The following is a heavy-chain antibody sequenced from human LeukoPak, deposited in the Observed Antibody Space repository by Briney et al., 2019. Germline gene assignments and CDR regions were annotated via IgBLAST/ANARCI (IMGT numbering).Heavy chain of an antibody. CDR3: ARDNGNKYYFDY. Sequence: GGPLRLSCAASGFTFSSYSMNWVRQAPGKGPEWVSSIASSTSSNIYYADSVKGRFTISRDNAKNALYLQMNSLRAEDTAVYYCARDNGNKYYFDYWGQGTLVTVSS. CDR2: IASSTSSNI. J-gene: IGHJ4*02. D-gene: IGHD2-8*01. CDR1: GFTFSSYS. V-gene: IGHV3-21*04.